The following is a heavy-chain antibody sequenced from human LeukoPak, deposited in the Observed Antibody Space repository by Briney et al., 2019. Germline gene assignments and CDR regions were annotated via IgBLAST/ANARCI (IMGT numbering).Heavy chain of an antibody. D-gene: IGHD3-22*01. Sequence: SETLSLTCAVYGGSFSGYYWSWVRQPPGKGLEWIGEINHSGSTNYNPSLKSRVTISVDTSKNQFSLKLSSVTAADTAVYYCASSHYYDSSGYYPIYYMDVWGKGTTVTVSS. CDR1: GGSFSGYY. CDR2: INHSGST. V-gene: IGHV4-34*01. CDR3: ASSHYYDSSGYYPIYYMDV. J-gene: IGHJ6*03.